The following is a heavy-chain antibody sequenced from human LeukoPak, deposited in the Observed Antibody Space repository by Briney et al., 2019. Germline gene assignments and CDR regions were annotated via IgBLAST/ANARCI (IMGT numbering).Heavy chain of an antibody. CDR1: GYTFTSYD. V-gene: IGHV1-46*01. CDR3: ARLSRPYYDSSGKAY. Sequence: ASVKVSCKASGYTFTSYDINWVRQATGQGLEWMGIINPSGGSTSYAQKFQGRVTMTRDTSTSTVYMELSSLRSEDTAVYYCARLSRPYYDSSGKAYWGQGTLVTVSS. CDR2: INPSGGST. J-gene: IGHJ4*02. D-gene: IGHD3-22*01.